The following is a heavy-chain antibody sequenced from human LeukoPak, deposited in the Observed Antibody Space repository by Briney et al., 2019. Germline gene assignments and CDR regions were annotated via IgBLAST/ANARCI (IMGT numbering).Heavy chain of an antibody. CDR2: TNSDGSST. D-gene: IGHD4-23*01. CDR1: GFTFRTYW. CDR3: ARDLKGPVNDVFDM. J-gene: IGHJ3*02. Sequence: GGSLRLSCAASGFTFRTYWMHCVRQVPGKGLVWVSHTNSDGSSTTYADSVKGRFTISRDNARNTLFLQMNSLRAEDTAVYYCARDLKGPVNDVFDMGGEGTMATVS. V-gene: IGHV3-74*01.